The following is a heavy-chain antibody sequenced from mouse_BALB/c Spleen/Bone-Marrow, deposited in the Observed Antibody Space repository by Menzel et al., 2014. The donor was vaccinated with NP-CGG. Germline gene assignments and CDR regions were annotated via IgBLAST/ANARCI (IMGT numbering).Heavy chain of an antibody. V-gene: IGHV3-1*02. Sequence: DVKLVESGPDLVKPSQSLSLTCTVTDYPITSGYSWHWIRQFPGDKLEWMGYIHYSGSTNYNPSLKSRISITRDTSKNQFFLQFNSVTTEDTATYYCARAITTALGTYWGQGTLVTVSA. CDR2: IHYSGST. CDR1: DYPITSGYS. D-gene: IGHD1-2*01. CDR3: ARAITTALGTY. J-gene: IGHJ3*01.